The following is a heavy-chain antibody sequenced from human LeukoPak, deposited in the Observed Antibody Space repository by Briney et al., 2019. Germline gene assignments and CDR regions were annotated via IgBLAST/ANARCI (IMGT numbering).Heavy chain of an antibody. J-gene: IGHJ4*02. Sequence: SVKVSCKXSGGTFSSYAISWVRQAPGQGLEGMGRIIPIFGTANYSQKFQGRVTITTDESTSTAYMELSSLRSEDTAVYYCARVGGGDDILTGGFDYWGQGTLVTVSS. D-gene: IGHD3-9*01. CDR2: IIPIFGTA. V-gene: IGHV1-69*05. CDR1: GGTFSSYA. CDR3: ARVGGGDDILTGGFDY.